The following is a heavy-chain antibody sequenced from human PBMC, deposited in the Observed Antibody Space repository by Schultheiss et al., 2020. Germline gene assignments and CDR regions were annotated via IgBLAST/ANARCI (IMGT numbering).Heavy chain of an antibody. CDR2: IYYSGST. CDR1: GGSISSSNW. Sequence: SETLSLTCAVSGGSISSSNWWSWVRQPPGKGLEWIGEIYYSGSTYYNPSLKSRVTISVDTSKNQFSLKLSSVTAADTAVYYCARGYSSSWYAGFDPWGQGTLVTVSS. D-gene: IGHD6-13*01. V-gene: IGHV4-4*02. CDR3: ARGYSSSWYAGFDP. J-gene: IGHJ5*02.